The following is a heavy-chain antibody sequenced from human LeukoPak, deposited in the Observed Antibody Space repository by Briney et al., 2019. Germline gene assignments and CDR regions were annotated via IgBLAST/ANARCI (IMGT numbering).Heavy chain of an antibody. CDR2: IAYDRSNK. CDR3: ARPVVPAAYYYYYGMDV. V-gene: IGHV3-30-3*01. J-gene: IGHJ6*02. CDR1: GFTFSSYA. D-gene: IGHD2-2*01. Sequence: GRSLRLSCAASGFTFSSYAMHWVRQAPGKGLEWVAVIAYDRSNKYYADSVKGRFTISRDNSKNTLYLQMNSLRAEDTAVYYCARPVVPAAYYYYYGMDVWGQGTTVTVSS.